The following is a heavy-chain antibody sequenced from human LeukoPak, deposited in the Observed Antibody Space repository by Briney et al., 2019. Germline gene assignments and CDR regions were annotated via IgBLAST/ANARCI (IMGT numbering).Heavy chain of an antibody. Sequence: SQTLSLTCTVSGGSISSGGYYWSWIRQHPGKGLEWIGYIYYSGSTYYNPSLKSRVTISVDTSKNQFSLKLSSVTAADTAVYYCARVGILTGYYLLDYWGQGTLVTVSS. D-gene: IGHD3-9*01. V-gene: IGHV4-31*03. J-gene: IGHJ4*02. CDR3: ARVGILTGYYLLDY. CDR1: GGSISSGGYY. CDR2: IYYSGST.